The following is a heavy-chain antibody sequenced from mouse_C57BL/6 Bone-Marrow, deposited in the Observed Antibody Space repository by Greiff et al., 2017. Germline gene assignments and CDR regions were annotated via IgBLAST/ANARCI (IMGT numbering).Heavy chain of an antibody. CDR1: GYTFTTYP. Sequence: QVQLKESGAELVKPGASVKMSCKASGYTFTTYPIEWMKQNHGQSLEWIGNFHPYNDDTKYNEKFKGKATLTVEKSSSTVYLELSRLTSDDSAVYSGYRGGRYGGYYFDYWGQGTTLTVSS. CDR3: YRGGRYGGYYFDY. V-gene: IGHV1-47*01. CDR2: FHPYNDDT. D-gene: IGHD1-1*02. J-gene: IGHJ2*01.